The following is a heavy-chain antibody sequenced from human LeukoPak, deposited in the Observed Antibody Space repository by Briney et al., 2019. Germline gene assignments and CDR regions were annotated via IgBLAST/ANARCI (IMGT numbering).Heavy chain of an antibody. CDR3: ARGSSGWRSLDY. V-gene: IGHV1-69*02. CDR1: GGTFSSYT. J-gene: IGHJ4*02. D-gene: IGHD6-19*01. CDR2: IIPILGIA. Sequence: SVKVSCKASGGTFSSYTINWVRQAPGQGLEWMGRIIPILGIADYAQNFQGRVTITADKSTSTAYMEVSSLRSEDTAVYYCARGSSGWRSLDYWGQGTLVTVSS.